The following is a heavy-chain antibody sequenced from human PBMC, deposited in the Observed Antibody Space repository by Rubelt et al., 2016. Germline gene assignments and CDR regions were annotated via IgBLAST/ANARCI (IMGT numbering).Heavy chain of an antibody. V-gene: IGHV3-73*01. D-gene: IGHD3-22*01. J-gene: IGHJ4*02. CDR2: IRSKANSYAT. CDR3: ARDSDYYDSSGYSGGFDY. Sequence: WVRQASGKGLEWVGRIRSKANSYATAYAASVKGRFTISRDDSKNTAYLQMNSLKTEDTAVYYCARDSDYYDSSGYSGGFDYWGQGTLVTVSS.